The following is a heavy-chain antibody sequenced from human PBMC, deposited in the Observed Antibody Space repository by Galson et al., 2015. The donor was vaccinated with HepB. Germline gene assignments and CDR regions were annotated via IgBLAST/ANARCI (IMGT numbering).Heavy chain of an antibody. D-gene: IGHD3-22*01. CDR3: ARVSRNKSGSYHRRGAFDI. Sequence: ETLSLTSTVSGGSLSTYYWTWIRLPPGKGLEWIGYIFYSGSTDYNPSLKSRVTISVDTSKRQFSLKLRSVTPADTAVYYCARVSRNKSGSYHRRGAFDIWGQGTLVTVSS. CDR1: GGSLSTYY. J-gene: IGHJ3*02. CDR2: IFYSGST. V-gene: IGHV4-59*01.